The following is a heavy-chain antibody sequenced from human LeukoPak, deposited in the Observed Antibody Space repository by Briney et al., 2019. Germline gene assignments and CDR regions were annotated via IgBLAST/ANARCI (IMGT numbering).Heavy chain of an antibody. CDR2: IYHSGST. CDR3: ARSTYYYDRSGYPGDY. Sequence: SETLSLTCAVSGGSISSSNWWSWVRPPPGKGLEWIGEIYHSGSTNYNPSLKSRVTISVDKSKNQFSLKLSSVTAADTAVYYCARSTYYYDRSGYPGDYWGQGTLVTVSS. V-gene: IGHV4-4*02. J-gene: IGHJ4*02. CDR1: GGSISSSNW. D-gene: IGHD3-22*01.